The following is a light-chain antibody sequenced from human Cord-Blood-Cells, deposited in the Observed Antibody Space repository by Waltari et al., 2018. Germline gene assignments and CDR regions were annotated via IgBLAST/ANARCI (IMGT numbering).Light chain of an antibody. CDR2: AAS. CDR1: QGISSY. J-gene: IGKJ1*01. V-gene: IGKV1D-8*01. Sequence: VVRITQPPSLLSASTEERATISCRMSQGISSYLAWYQQTPGQAPELLIYAASTLQSGVPSRFSGSGSGTDFTLTISWLQSEDVGAYYCLQYDSFPPTFGEGTKVEIK. CDR3: LQYDSFPPT.